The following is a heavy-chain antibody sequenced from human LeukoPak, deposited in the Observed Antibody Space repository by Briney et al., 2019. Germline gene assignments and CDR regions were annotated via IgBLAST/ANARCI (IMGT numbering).Heavy chain of an antibody. CDR3: ARESREWPGGCGSTSCQSYYYYGMDV. D-gene: IGHD2-2*01. J-gene: IGHJ6*04. CDR2: IIPIFGTA. CDR1: GGTFSSYA. V-gene: IGHV1-69*13. Sequence: ASVKVSCKASGGTFSSYAISWVRQAPGQGLEWMGGIIPIFGTANYAQKFQGRVTITADESTSTAYMELSSLISEDTAVYYCARESREWPGGCGSTSCQSYYYYGMDVWGKGTTVTVSS.